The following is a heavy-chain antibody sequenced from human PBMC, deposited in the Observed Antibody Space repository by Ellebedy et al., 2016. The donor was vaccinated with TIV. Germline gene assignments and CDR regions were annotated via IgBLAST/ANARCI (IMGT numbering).Heavy chain of an antibody. CDR1: GITLSNYA. Sequence: GGSLRLXCVASGITLSNYAMSWVRQAPGKGLEWVSGISGSGISTYYADSVKGRFTISRDSFKETVYLQMKRLRVEDTAVYYCAKEWVAVAGNLNWFNPWGQGTLVTVSS. J-gene: IGHJ5*02. D-gene: IGHD6-19*01. CDR3: AKEWVAVAGNLNWFNP. V-gene: IGHV3-23*01. CDR2: ISGSGIST.